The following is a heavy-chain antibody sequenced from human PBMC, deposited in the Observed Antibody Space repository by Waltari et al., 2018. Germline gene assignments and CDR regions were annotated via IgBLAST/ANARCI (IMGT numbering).Heavy chain of an antibody. D-gene: IGHD2-15*01. CDR1: GLHFYDHA. CDR2: ISWDSVNT. Sequence: EVQLVESGGGLVQPGWSLSLSCAASGLHFYDHALPWVRQAPGKGLEWVSVISWDSVNTGYADSVKGRFTISRDNAKNLLYLQMNNLRVEDTAFYYCGKDITPGGMDVWGRGTAVTVSS. CDR3: GKDITPGGMDV. V-gene: IGHV3-9*01. J-gene: IGHJ6*02.